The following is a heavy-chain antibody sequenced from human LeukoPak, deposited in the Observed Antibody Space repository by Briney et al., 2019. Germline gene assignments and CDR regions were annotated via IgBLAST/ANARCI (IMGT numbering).Heavy chain of an antibody. CDR1: GFTFSSYG. CDR2: ISYDGSNQ. V-gene: IGHV3-30*18. Sequence: GGSLRLSCAASGFTFSSYGMHWVRQAPGKGLEWVALISYDGSNQYYADSVKGRFTVSRDNSKNTLSMQMNSLRVEDTAVYYCAKEATSLGDWGQGALVTVSS. J-gene: IGHJ4*02. CDR3: AKEATSLGD.